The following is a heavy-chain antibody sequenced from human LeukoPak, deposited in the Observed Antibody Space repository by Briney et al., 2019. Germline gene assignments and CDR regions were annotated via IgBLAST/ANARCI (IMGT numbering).Heavy chain of an antibody. CDR2: IYYSGST. J-gene: IGHJ4*02. D-gene: IGHD6-13*01. CDR1: GGSISSSSYY. V-gene: IGHV4-39*01. Sequence: SETLSLTCTVSGGSISSSSYYWGWIRQPPGKGLEWIGSIYYSGSTYYNPPLKSRVTISVDTSKNQFSLKLSSVTAADTAVYYCARAGYSSSWRFDYWGQGTLVTVSS. CDR3: ARAGYSSSWRFDY.